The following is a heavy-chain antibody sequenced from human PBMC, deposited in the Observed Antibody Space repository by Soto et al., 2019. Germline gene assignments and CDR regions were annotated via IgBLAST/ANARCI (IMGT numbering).Heavy chain of an antibody. CDR3: AKWPEYQLLGPAFDI. D-gene: IGHD2-2*01. V-gene: IGHV3-30*18. Sequence: QVQLVESGGGVVQPGRSLRLSCAASGFTFSSYGMHWVRQAPGKGLEWVAVISYDGSNKYYADSVKGRFTISRDNSKNTLYLQMNSLRAEDTAVYYCAKWPEYQLLGPAFDIWGQGTMVTVSS. CDR1: GFTFSSYG. CDR2: ISYDGSNK. J-gene: IGHJ3*02.